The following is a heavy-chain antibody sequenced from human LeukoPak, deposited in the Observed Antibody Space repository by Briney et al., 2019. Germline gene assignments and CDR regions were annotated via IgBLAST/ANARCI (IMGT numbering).Heavy chain of an antibody. D-gene: IGHD6-13*01. V-gene: IGHV4-4*02. CDR2: IYHSGST. CDR1: GGSISSSNW. Sequence: SETLSLTCAVSGGSISSSNWWSWVRQPPGKGLEWIGEIYHSGSTNYNPSPKSRVTISVDKSKNQFSLKLSSVTAADTAVYYCARVSMIAAAANFDYWGQGTLVTVSS. J-gene: IGHJ4*02. CDR3: ARVSMIAAAANFDY.